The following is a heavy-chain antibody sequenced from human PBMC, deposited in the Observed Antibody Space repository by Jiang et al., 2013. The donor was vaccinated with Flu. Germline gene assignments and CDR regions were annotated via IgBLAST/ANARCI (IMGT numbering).Heavy chain of an antibody. D-gene: IGHD1-26*01. Sequence: GGGLVQPGRSLRLSCTGSGFTFGDYAVNWVRQAPGKGLEWVGFTRSKAHGGTTDYAASVKGRFVISRDDSKTIAYLHLNSLTAEDTAVYFCSSAVGVTTAGAYYFDYWGQGTLVTVSS. CDR1: GFTFGDYA. J-gene: IGHJ4*02. CDR2: TRSKAHGGTT. CDR3: SSAVGVTTAGAYYFDY. V-gene: IGHV3-49*04.